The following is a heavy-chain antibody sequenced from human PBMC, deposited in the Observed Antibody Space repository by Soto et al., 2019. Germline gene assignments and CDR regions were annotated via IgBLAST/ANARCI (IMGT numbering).Heavy chain of an antibody. CDR3: ARVLGAPLYYFDY. D-gene: IGHD1-26*01. V-gene: IGHV4-38-2*02. CDR2: IYQSGST. Sequence: SETLSLTCPVSGYSISIGNCWGWIRQPPGKRLEWIGSIYQSGSTYYNPSLRSRATISVDTSKNQFSLKLSSVTAADTAVYYCARVLGAPLYYFDYWGQGILVTVSS. J-gene: IGHJ4*02. CDR1: GYSISIGNC.